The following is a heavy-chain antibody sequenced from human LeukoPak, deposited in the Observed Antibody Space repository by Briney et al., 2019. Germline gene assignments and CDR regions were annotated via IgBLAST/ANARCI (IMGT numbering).Heavy chain of an antibody. Sequence: GASVKVSCKASGYTFASYDINWVRQATGQGLEWMGWMNPNSGNTGYAQKFQGRVTMTRNTSISTAYMELSSLRSEDTAVYYCARDIEGAEWGSGSYLGRRKNCYYYGMDVRGQGTTVTVSS. CDR2: MNPNSGNT. J-gene: IGHJ6*02. V-gene: IGHV1-8*01. CDR1: GYTFASYD. CDR3: ARDIEGAEWGSGSYLGRRKNCYYYGMDV. D-gene: IGHD3-10*01.